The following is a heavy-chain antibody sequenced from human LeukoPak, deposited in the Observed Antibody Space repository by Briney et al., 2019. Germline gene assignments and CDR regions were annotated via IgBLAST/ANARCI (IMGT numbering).Heavy chain of an antibody. V-gene: IGHV3-30-3*01. CDR1: GFTFSGYA. CDR2: ISYDGSNE. D-gene: IGHD6-19*01. CDR3: ARSYSSGWYAFEY. Sequence: AGGSLRLSCAASGFTFSGYAMHWVRQPPGKGLQWVAVISYDGSNEYYADSVKGRFTISRDNSKNTLFLQMNSLRAEDTAAYYCARSYSSGWYAFEYWGQGTLVTVSS. J-gene: IGHJ4*02.